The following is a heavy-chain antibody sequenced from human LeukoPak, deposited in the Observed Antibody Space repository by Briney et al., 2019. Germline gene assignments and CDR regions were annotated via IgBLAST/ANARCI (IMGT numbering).Heavy chain of an antibody. D-gene: IGHD6-19*01. J-gene: IGHJ4*02. Sequence: SETLSLTCTVSGDSISSGSYYWGWIRQPPGKGLEWIGSIYYSGSTYYNPSLKSRVTISVDTSKNQFSLKLSSVTAADTAVYYCARPHSSGWSTFDYWGQGALVTVSS. CDR2: IYYSGST. CDR3: ARPHSSGWSTFDY. V-gene: IGHV4-39*07. CDR1: GDSISSGSYY.